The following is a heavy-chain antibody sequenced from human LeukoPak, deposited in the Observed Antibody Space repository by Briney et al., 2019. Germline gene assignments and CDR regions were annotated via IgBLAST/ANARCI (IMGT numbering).Heavy chain of an antibody. J-gene: IGHJ4*02. CDR1: GFTFSSNS. D-gene: IGHD6-19*01. V-gene: IGHV3-21*01. Sequence: GGSLRLSCAASGFTFSSNSMNWVRQAPGKGLEWVSSISDISDYIYYADSVRGRFTISRDNAKSSLYLQTNSLRVEDTAVYYCATTLTRDSSGSYGALDYWGQGALVTVSS. CDR2: ISDISDYI. CDR3: ATTLTRDSSGSYGALDY.